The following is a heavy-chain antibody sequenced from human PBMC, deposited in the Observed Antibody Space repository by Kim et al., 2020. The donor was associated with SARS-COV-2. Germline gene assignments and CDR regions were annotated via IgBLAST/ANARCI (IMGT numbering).Heavy chain of an antibody. CDR1: GYTFTSTV. D-gene: IGHD1-26*01. V-gene: IGHV1-3*01. CDR3: ATPRVGGTYYDYFDY. Sequence: ASVKVSCKASGYTFTSTVIHWVRQAPGQRPEWMGGINAGSGDTKYSQKFQGRVTITRDTSASTAYMELTSLRSEDTAVYYCATPRVGGTYYDYFDYWGQGTQVTVSS. CDR2: INAGSGDT. J-gene: IGHJ4*02.